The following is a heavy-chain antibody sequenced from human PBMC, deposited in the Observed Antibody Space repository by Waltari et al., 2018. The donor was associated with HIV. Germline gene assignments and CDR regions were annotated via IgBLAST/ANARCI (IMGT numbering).Heavy chain of an antibody. CDR3: ARVNQVLYYGMDV. D-gene: IGHD2-2*02. Sequence: EMQLVESGGGLVQPGGSLRVSCVASGFTFSSYEMNWVRQVPGKGLEWISYIGSSGTTISYADSVKGRFTFSRDNAKKSLFLQMNSLRVEDTAVYWCARVNQVLYYGMDVWGQGTTVTVSS. CDR1: GFTFSSYE. V-gene: IGHV3-48*03. CDR2: IGSSGTTI. J-gene: IGHJ6*02.